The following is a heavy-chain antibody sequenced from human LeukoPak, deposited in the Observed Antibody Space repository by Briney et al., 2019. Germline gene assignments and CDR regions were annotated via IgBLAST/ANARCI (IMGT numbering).Heavy chain of an antibody. J-gene: IGHJ4*02. CDR1: GGTFSSYA. CDR3: AREGDILTGYEHSSFDY. D-gene: IGHD3-9*01. CDR2: IIPIFGTA. V-gene: IGHV1-69*05. Sequence: SVKVSCKASGGTFSSYAISWVRQAPGQGLEWMGGIIPIFGTANYAQKFQGRVTITTDESTSTAYMELSSLRSEDTAVYYCAREGDILTGYEHSSFDYWGQGTLVTVSS.